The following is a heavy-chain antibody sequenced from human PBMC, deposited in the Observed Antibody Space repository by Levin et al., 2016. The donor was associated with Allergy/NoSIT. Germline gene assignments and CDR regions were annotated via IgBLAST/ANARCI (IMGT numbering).Heavy chain of an antibody. J-gene: IGHJ4*02. CDR2: IWYDGSNK. V-gene: IGHV3-33*01. D-gene: IGHD2-2*01. CDR3: ARGGDIVVVPAPAFDY. Sequence: VRQAPGKGLEWVAVIWYDGSNKYYADSVKGRFTISRDNSKNTLYLQMNSLRAEDTAVYYCARGGDIVVVPAPAFDYWGQGTLVTVSS.